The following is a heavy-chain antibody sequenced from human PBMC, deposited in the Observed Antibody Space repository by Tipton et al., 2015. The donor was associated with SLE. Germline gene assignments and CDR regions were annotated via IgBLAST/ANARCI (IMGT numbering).Heavy chain of an antibody. CDR3: ARRSRVVIGTAFHFLCDL. Sequence: TLSLTCTVSGDSINSYYWSWIRQSAGNALEWIGQTYTGGTTDYNPSLKSRVTISVDTSKSQFSLRLSSVTAADTAVYYCARRSRVVIGTAFHFLCDLWGRGTLVTVSS. CDR1: GDSINSYY. J-gene: IGHJ2*01. V-gene: IGHV4-4*07. CDR2: TYTGGTT. D-gene: IGHD2-21*01.